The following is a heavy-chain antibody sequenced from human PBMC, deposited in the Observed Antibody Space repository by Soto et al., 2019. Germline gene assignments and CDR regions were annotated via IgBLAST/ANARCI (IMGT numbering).Heavy chain of an antibody. D-gene: IGHD6-13*01. V-gene: IGHV3-74*01. Sequence: GGSLRLSCAASGFTFSYYWMHWVRQAPGQGLVWVSRIHSDGSSTTYADSVKGRFTISRDNAKNTLYLQMNSLRAEDTAVYYCAKVSSSWYAGFFDLWGQGTLVTVSS. J-gene: IGHJ4*02. CDR3: AKVSSSWYAGFFDL. CDR1: GFTFSYYW. CDR2: IHSDGSST.